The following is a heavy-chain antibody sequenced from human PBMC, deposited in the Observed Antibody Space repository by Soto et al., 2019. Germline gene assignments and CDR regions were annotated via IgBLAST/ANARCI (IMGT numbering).Heavy chain of an antibody. CDR1: GFTFSSYN. J-gene: IGHJ5*02. Sequence: EVQLVESGGGLAKPGGSLRLSCTASGFTFSSYNMNWVRQAPGKGLEWVSFISSGGECRFYADSVKGRFNISRDNAKNSVYLHLNSLTAADTAVYYCTRDRQLVQDWFDPWGQGTLVTVSS. CDR3: TRDRQLVQDWFDP. V-gene: IGHV3-21*01. D-gene: IGHD6-13*01. CDR2: ISSGGECR.